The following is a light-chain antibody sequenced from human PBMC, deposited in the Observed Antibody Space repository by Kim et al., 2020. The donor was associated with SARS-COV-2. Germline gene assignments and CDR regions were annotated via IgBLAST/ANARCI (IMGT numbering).Light chain of an antibody. V-gene: IGKV1-39*01. Sequence: ASVGDRVPITCQASQNISSYLNWYQQKPGKVPKLLIHAASSLQSGVPSRFSGSGSGTDFTLTISSLQPEDFATYYCQQSYTIPLTFGGGTKVDIK. CDR3: QQSYTIPLT. J-gene: IGKJ4*01. CDR1: QNISSY. CDR2: AAS.